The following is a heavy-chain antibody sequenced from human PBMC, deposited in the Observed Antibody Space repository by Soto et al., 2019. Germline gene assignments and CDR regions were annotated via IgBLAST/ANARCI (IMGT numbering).Heavy chain of an antibody. CDR2: TDHSGTT. D-gene: IGHD5-18*01. J-gene: IGHJ5*02. CDR1: GGSFSDYV. Sequence: PSETLSLACAVYGGSFSDYVWSWIRQPPGKGLEWIGETDHSGTTFWSPSLQSRVTISVDKPKNQISLKLSSVTVADTAVYYCARGRDTAMVSKGNWFDPWGQRTPVTASS. CDR3: ARGRDTAMVSKGNWFDP. V-gene: IGHV4-34*01.